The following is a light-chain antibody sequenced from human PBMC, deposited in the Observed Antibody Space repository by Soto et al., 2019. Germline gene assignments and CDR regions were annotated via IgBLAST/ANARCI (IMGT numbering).Light chain of an antibody. J-gene: IGKJ1*01. CDR2: GAS. CDR1: QSLNARY. CDR3: QQYNNWPRT. V-gene: IGKV3-15*01. Sequence: EIVLTQSPGTLSLSPGERATLSCRASQSLNARYLAWYQVKPGQAPRLLFYGASSRATGIPARFSGSGSGTEFTLTISSLQSEDFAVYYCQQYNNWPRTFGQGTKVDIK.